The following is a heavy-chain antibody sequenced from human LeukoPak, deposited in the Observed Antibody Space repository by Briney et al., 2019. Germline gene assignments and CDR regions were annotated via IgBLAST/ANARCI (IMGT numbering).Heavy chain of an antibody. J-gene: IGHJ6*02. V-gene: IGHV3-30-3*01. CDR1: GFTFSSYA. Sequence: AGGSLRLSCAASGFTFSSYAMHWVRQAPGKGLKWVAVISYDGSNKYYADSVKGRFTISRDNSKNTLYLQMNSLRAEDTAVYYCLVPAAIGYGMDVWGQGTTVTVSS. CDR3: LVPAAIGYGMDV. CDR2: ISYDGSNK. D-gene: IGHD2-2*02.